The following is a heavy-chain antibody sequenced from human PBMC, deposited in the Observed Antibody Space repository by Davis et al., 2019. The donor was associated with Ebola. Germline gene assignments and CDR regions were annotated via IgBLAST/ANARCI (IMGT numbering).Heavy chain of an antibody. D-gene: IGHD5-12*01. J-gene: IGHJ4*02. V-gene: IGHV3-53*01. Sequence: GESLKISCAASGFTVSSNYMSWVRQAPGKGLEWVSVIYSGGSTYYADSVKGRFTISRDNSKNTLYLQMNSLRAEDTAVYYCARGIVATISDYWGQGTLVTVSS. CDR3: ARGIVATISDY. CDR1: GFTVSSNY. CDR2: IYSGGST.